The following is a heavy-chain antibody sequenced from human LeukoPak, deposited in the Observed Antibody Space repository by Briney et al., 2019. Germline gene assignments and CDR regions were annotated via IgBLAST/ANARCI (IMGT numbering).Heavy chain of an antibody. CDR1: GYTFTGYY. CDR3: AIEVAAAGTVGWFDP. J-gene: IGHJ5*02. Sequence: ASVKVSCKASGYTFTGYYMHWVRQAPGQGLEWMGWINPNSGGTNYAQKFQGRVTMTRDTSISTAYMELSRLRSDDAAVYYCAIEVAAAGTVGWFDPWGQGTLVTVSS. V-gene: IGHV1-2*02. CDR2: INPNSGGT. D-gene: IGHD6-13*01.